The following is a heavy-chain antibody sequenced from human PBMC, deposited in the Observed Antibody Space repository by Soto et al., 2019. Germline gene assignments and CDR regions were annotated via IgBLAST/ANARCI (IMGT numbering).Heavy chain of an antibody. V-gene: IGHV4-61*08. Sequence: SETLSLTCSVSGASIYNGGYYWSWIRQPPGKGPEWIGNIHYSGSTNYNPSLKSRVTMSVDTSKNQFSLRLSSVTAAETAVYYCARHSYYSNPLRFDPWGQGTLVTVSS. J-gene: IGHJ5*02. CDR3: ARHSYYSNPLRFDP. CDR1: GASIYNGGYY. D-gene: IGHD4-4*01. CDR2: IHYSGST.